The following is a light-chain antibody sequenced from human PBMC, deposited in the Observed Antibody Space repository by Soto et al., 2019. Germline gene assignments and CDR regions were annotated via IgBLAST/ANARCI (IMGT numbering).Light chain of an antibody. CDR3: CSYACNPYF. Sequence: QSVLTQPASVSGSPGQSISVSCTGTSSDVGSYNSVSWYQQHPGKAPKLMIYDGSKRPSGVSDRFAGSKSGNTASLTIAGLQAEDEADYYCCSYACNPYFFGTGTKRTVL. V-gene: IGLV2-23*01. J-gene: IGLJ1*01. CDR1: SSDVGSYNS. CDR2: DGS.